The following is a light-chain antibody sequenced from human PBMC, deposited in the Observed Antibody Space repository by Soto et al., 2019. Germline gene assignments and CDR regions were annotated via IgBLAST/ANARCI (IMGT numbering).Light chain of an antibody. CDR1: QRITTY. Sequence: IHMTQSPSSLSASVGDRVTITCRASQRITTYLNWYQQKPGKAPKLLISTAATLQGGVPSRFSCSGSGTDFTLTITTLQPEDFATYFCQQSYSSPYTFGQGTKLEIK. J-gene: IGKJ2*01. V-gene: IGKV1-39*01. CDR2: TAA. CDR3: QQSYSSPYT.